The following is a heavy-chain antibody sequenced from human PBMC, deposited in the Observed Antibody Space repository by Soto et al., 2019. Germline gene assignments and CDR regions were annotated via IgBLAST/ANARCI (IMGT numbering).Heavy chain of an antibody. CDR2: ISSNGGST. D-gene: IGHD6-6*01. V-gene: IGHV3-64D*06. J-gene: IGHJ4*02. CDR1: GFTFSSYA. CDR3: VKDGIAARLDY. Sequence: PGGSLRLSCSASGFTFSSYAMHWVRQAPGKGLEYVSAISSNGGSTYYADSVKGRFTISRGNSKNTLYLQMSSLRAEDTAVYYCVKDGIAARLDYWGQGTLVTVSS.